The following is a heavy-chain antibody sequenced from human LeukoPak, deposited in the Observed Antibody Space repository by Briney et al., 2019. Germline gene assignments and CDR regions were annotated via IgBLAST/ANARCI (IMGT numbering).Heavy chain of an antibody. CDR2: ISSSSSYI. CDR1: GFTFSSYS. J-gene: IGHJ4*02. CDR3: ARVMWELRYYFDY. Sequence: GGSLRFSCAASGFTFSSYSMNWVRQAPGKGLEWVSSISSSSSYIYYADSVKGRFTTSRDNAKNSLYLQMNSLRAEDTAVYYCARVMWELRYYFDYWGQGTLVTVSS. V-gene: IGHV3-21*01. D-gene: IGHD1-26*01.